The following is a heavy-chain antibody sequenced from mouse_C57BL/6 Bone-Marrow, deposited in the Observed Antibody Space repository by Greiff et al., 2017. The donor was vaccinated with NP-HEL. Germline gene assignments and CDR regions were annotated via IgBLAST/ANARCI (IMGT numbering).Heavy chain of an antibody. J-gene: IGHJ1*03. D-gene: IGHD2-3*01. Sequence: EVQVVESEGGLVQPGSSMKLSCTASGFTFSDYYMAWVRQVPEKGLEWVANINYDGSSTYYLDSLKSRFIISRDNAKNILYLQMSSLKSEDTATYYCAREEGVYDGYYGWYFDVWGTGTTVTVSS. CDR3: AREEGVYDGYYGWYFDV. V-gene: IGHV5-16*01. CDR1: GFTFSDYY. CDR2: INYDGSST.